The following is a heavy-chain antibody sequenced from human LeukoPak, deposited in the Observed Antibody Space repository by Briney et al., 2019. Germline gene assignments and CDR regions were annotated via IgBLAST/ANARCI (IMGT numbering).Heavy chain of an antibody. CDR1: GFTFSSYA. CDR2: FSGSGGST. J-gene: IGHJ3*02. Sequence: GGSLRLSCAASGFTFSSYAMSWVRQAPGKGLECISGFSGSGGSTYYADSVKGRFTISRDNSKNTLYLQMNSLRAEDTAVYYCARVKEASAFDIWGQGTMVTVSS. D-gene: IGHD5-12*01. CDR3: ARVKEASAFDI. V-gene: IGHV3-23*01.